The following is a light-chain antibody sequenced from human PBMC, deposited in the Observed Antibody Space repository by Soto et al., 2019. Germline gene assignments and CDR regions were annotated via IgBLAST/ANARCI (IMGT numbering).Light chain of an antibody. CDR2: EGN. Sequence: QSALTQPASVSGSPGQSITMSCAGASSDVGSYNLVSWYQQYPGKAPKLIIYEGNKRPSGVSNRFSGSGSGNTASLTISGXXXEDAADYYCCSYTGSSTSFGGGTKLTVL. CDR1: SSDVGSYNL. J-gene: IGLJ3*02. CDR3: CSYTGSSTS. V-gene: IGLV2-23*01.